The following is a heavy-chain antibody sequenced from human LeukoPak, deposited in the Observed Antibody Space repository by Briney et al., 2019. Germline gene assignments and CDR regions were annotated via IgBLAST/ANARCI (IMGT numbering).Heavy chain of an antibody. Sequence: SETLSLTCSVSGYSISSGYYWGWIRQPPGKGLEWIGSVFHSGITYYKPSLKSRVTILVDTSKNQFSLKLTSVTAADTAVYYCARVVAAMNDYWGQGTLVTVSS. CDR1: GYSISSGYY. J-gene: IGHJ4*02. D-gene: IGHD2-15*01. V-gene: IGHV4-38-2*02. CDR2: VFHSGIT. CDR3: ARVVAAMNDY.